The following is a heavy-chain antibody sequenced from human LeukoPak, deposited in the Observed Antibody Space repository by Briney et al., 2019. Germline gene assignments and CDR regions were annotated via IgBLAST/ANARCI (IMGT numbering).Heavy chain of an antibody. V-gene: IGHV1-8*02. CDR3: ARGLTIFGVVTSLRGKNWFDP. D-gene: IGHD3-3*01. CDR2: INHNSGNT. J-gene: IGHJ5*02. Sequence: ASVKVSCKASGYTFTSYGISWVRQATGQGLEWMGWINHNSGNTGYAQKFQGRVTMTRNTSISTAYMELSSLRSEDTAVYYCARGLTIFGVVTSLRGKNWFDPWGQGTLVTVSS. CDR1: GYTFTSYG.